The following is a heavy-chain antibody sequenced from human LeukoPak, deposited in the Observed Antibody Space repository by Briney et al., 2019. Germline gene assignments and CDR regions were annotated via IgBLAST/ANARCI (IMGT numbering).Heavy chain of an antibody. Sequence: GGSLRLSCAASGFTFSSYEMNWVRQAPGKGLEWVSYISSSGNTIYYADSVKGRFTISRDNAKNSLYLQMNSLRAEDTAVYYCARGRDDSSGYWGQGTLVTVSS. V-gene: IGHV3-48*03. D-gene: IGHD3-22*01. J-gene: IGHJ4*02. CDR3: ARGRDDSSGY. CDR2: ISSSGNTI. CDR1: GFTFSSYE.